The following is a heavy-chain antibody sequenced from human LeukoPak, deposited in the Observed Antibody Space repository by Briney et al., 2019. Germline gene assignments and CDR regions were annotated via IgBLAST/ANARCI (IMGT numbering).Heavy chain of an antibody. V-gene: IGHV1-8*01. CDR1: GYTFTSYD. CDR2: MNPNSGNT. D-gene: IGHD2-2*01. J-gene: IGHJ5*02. CDR3: AREEYCSSTSCYPNGWFDP. Sequence: ASVKVSCKASGYTFTSYDINWVRQATGQGLEWMGWMNPNSGNTGYAQKFQGRVTMTRNTSISTAYMELSSLRSEDTAVYYCAREEYCSSTSCYPNGWFDPWGQGTLVTVSS.